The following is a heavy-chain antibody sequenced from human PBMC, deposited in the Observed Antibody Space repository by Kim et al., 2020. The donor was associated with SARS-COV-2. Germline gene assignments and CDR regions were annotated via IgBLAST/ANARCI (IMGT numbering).Heavy chain of an antibody. CDR3: ARMRSLDV. D-gene: IGHD3-10*01. CDR1: GFTFSNHW. CDR2: IRQDGGEK. V-gene: IGHV3-7*03. Sequence: GGSLRLSCAASGFTFSNHWMPWVRQAPGKGLEWVATIRQDGGEKYYVDSVKGRFTISRDNAKSSLYLQMNILSADDTAVYYCARMRSLDVWGQGTTVTVSS. J-gene: IGHJ6*02.